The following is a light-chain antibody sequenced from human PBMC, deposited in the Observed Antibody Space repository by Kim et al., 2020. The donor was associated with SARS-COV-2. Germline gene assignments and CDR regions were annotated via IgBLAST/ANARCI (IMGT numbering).Light chain of an antibody. CDR2: DVT. J-gene: IGLJ1*01. CDR1: SSDVGRQSY. V-gene: IGLV2-14*04. Sequence: GQTSTISFSGTSSDVGRQSYVSWYQQHPDKAPKLMIYDVTKRPPGVSDRFSASKSGNTASLTISGLQSEDDADYYCSSSTSANTYLFGTGTKVTVL. CDR3: SSSTSANTYL.